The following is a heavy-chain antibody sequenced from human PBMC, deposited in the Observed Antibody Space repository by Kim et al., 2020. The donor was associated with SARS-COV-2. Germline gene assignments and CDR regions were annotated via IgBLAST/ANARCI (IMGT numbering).Heavy chain of an antibody. J-gene: IGHJ4*03. V-gene: IGHV4-59*08. CDR1: GGSISRYY. D-gene: IGHD5-12*01. Sequence: SETLSLTCTVSGGSISRYYWSWIRQPPGKGLEWIGFIYYSGSTNYNPSLKSRVTISVDTSKNQFSLKLSSVTAADTAVDYCARRGGYEDYFDYWGHGAL. CDR3: ARRGGYEDYFDY. CDR2: IYYSGST.